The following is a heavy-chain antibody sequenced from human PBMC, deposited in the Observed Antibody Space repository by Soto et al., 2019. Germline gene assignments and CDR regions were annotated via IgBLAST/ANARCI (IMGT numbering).Heavy chain of an antibody. J-gene: IGHJ3*01. CDR3: AKLPMIRGNALDL. D-gene: IGHD3-10*01. V-gene: IGHV3-23*01. CDR1: GFSLRSYA. Sequence: VGSLRLSCAXSGFSLRSYAVTWVRQVPGKGLEWVSVISGTAESVYYADSVKGRFTISRDNSRNTVYLKMNFLRAEDTALYYCAKLPMIRGNALDLWGQGTMVTVSS. CDR2: ISGTAESV.